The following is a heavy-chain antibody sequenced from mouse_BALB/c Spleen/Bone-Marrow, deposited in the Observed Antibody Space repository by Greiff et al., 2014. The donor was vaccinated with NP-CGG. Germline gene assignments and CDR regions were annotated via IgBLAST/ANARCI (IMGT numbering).Heavy chain of an antibody. J-gene: IGHJ4*01. CDR2: IWAGGST. CDR1: GFSLTSYG. V-gene: IGHV2-9*02. Sequence: VKLMESGPGLVAPSQSLSITCTVSGFSLTSYGVHWARQPPGKGLEWLGVIWAGGSTNYNSALMSRLSISKDNSKSQVFLKMNSLQTDDTAMYYCARDYYGSLYALDYWGQGTSVTVSS. D-gene: IGHD1-1*01. CDR3: ARDYYGSLYALDY.